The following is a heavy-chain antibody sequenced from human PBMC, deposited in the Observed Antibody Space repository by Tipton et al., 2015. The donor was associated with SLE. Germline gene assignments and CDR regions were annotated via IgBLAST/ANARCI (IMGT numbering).Heavy chain of an antibody. CDR2: IYYSGST. CDR3: ARQAYSSSSWFDS. CDR1: GGSISSYY. V-gene: IGHV4-59*01. Sequence: TLSLTCTVSGGSISSYYWSWIRQPPGKGLEWIGYIYYSGSTNYNPSLKSRVTISVDTSKNQFSLKLSSVTAADTAVYYCARQAYSSSSWFDSWGLGTLVTVSS. J-gene: IGHJ5*01. D-gene: IGHD6-6*01.